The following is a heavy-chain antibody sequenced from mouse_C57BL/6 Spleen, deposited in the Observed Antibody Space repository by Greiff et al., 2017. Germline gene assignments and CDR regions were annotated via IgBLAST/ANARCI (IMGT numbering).Heavy chain of an antibody. Sequence: VQLQQSGPELVKPGASVKLSCKASGYTFTSYDINWVKQRPGQGLEWIGWIYPRDGSTKYNEKFKGKATLTVATSSRTAYMELHSLTSEDSAVYFCAREDTRGYFDYWGQGTTLTVSS. CDR1: GYTFTSYD. CDR2: IYPRDGST. D-gene: IGHD2-14*01. V-gene: IGHV1-85*01. CDR3: AREDTRGYFDY. J-gene: IGHJ2*01.